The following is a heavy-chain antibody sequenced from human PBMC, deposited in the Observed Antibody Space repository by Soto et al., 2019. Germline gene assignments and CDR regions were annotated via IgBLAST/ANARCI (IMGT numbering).Heavy chain of an antibody. CDR3: ARDWRPSVTRHYYYYGMDV. D-gene: IGHD4-17*01. V-gene: IGHV1-69*01. CDR1: GGTFSSYA. CDR2: IIPIFGTA. J-gene: IGHJ6*02. Sequence: QVQLVQSGAEVKKPGSSVKVSCKASGGTFSSYAISWVRQAPGQGLEWMGGIIPIFGTANYAQKFQGRVTITADESTSTDYMELSSLRSEDTAVYYCARDWRPSVTRHYYYYGMDVWGQGTTVTVSS.